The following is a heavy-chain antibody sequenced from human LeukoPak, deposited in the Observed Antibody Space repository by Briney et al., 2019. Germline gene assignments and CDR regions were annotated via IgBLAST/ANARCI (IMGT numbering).Heavy chain of an antibody. J-gene: IGHJ4*02. CDR2: ITSSSSYI. Sequence: GRSLRLSCAASGFTFSTYTMNWVRQAPGKGLEWVSSITSSSSYIAYSDSVKGRFTISRDNAKNSLYLQMNSLRAEDTAVFYCARGQWPDYWGQGTLVTASS. CDR1: GFTFSTYT. D-gene: IGHD6-19*01. CDR3: ARGQWPDY. V-gene: IGHV3-21*01.